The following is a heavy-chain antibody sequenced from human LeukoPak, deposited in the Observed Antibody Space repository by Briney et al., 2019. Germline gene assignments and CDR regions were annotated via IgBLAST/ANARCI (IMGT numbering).Heavy chain of an antibody. V-gene: IGHV4-39*01. CDR2: IYYSGST. Sequence: SETLSLTCTVSGGSISSSSYSWGWIRQPPGKGLEWIGSIYYSGSTHYNPSLKSRVTISVDTSKNQFSLKLSSVTAADTAVYYCARQYYYDSSGYYDYYYGMDVWGQGTTVTVSS. J-gene: IGHJ6*02. CDR1: GGSISSSSYS. D-gene: IGHD3-22*01. CDR3: ARQYYYDSSGYYDYYYGMDV.